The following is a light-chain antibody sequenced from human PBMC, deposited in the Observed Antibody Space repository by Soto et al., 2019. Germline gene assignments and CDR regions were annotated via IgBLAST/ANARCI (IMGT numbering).Light chain of an antibody. J-gene: IGLJ1*01. CDR3: AAWDESLNGYV. CDR2: YDN. CDR1: SSNIGNNA. Sequence: QSVLTQPPSVSEAPRQRVTISCSGSSSNIGNNAVNWYQQLPGKAPKLLMFYDNLLPSGVSDRFSGSKSGTSASLAISGLQSEDEADYYCAAWDESLNGYVFGPGPRSPS. V-gene: IGLV1-36*01.